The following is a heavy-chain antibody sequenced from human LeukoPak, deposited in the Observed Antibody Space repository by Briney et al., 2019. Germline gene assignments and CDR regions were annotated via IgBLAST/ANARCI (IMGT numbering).Heavy chain of an antibody. V-gene: IGHV1-46*01. CDR1: GYTFTSYY. CDR2: INPSGGST. D-gene: IGHD3-9*01. J-gene: IGHJ6*02. Sequence: GASVKVSCKASGYTFTSYYMHWVRQAPGQGLEWMGIINPSGGSTSYAQKFQGRVTMTRDTSTCTVYMELSSLRSEDTAVYYCARSEYFDWLLPNYYYYGMDVWGQGTTVTVSS. CDR3: ARSEYFDWLLPNYYYYGMDV.